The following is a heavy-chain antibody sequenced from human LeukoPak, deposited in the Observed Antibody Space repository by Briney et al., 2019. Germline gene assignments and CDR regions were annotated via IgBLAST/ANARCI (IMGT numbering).Heavy chain of an antibody. Sequence: GASVKVSCKASGYTFTGYYMHWVRQAPGQGLEWMGWINPNSGGTNFAQKFQGRVTMTRDTSISTAYMELRRLRSDDTAVYYCATDTMVRGGTPKDYFDYWGQGTLVTVSS. CDR1: GYTFTGYY. CDR2: INPNSGGT. D-gene: IGHD3-10*01. V-gene: IGHV1-2*02. J-gene: IGHJ4*02. CDR3: ATDTMVRGGTPKDYFDY.